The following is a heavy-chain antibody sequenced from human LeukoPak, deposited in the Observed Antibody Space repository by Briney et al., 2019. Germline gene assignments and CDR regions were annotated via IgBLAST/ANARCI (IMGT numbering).Heavy chain of an antibody. CDR3: ARRGYYPHGSFDY. Sequence: PSQTLSLTXTVFGGSISSGDYYWSWIRQPPGKGLEWIGYIYYSGSTYYNTSLNSRVTISVDTSKNQFSLKLSSVTAADTAVYYCARRGYYPHGSFDYWGQGTLVTVSS. V-gene: IGHV4-30-4*08. J-gene: IGHJ4*02. CDR2: IYYSGST. D-gene: IGHD3-3*01. CDR1: GGSISSGDYY.